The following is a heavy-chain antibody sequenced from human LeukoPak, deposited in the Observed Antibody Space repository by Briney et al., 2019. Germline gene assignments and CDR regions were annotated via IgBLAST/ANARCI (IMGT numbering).Heavy chain of an antibody. Sequence: ASVKVSCKVSRYTLTELSMHWVRQAPGKGLEWMGGFDPEDGETIYAQKFQGRVTMTEDTSTDTAYMELSSLRSEDTAVYYCATVPPVCSSTSCYDYWGQGTLVTVSS. V-gene: IGHV1-24*01. CDR1: RYTLTELS. D-gene: IGHD2-2*01. CDR2: FDPEDGET. CDR3: ATVPPVCSSTSCYDY. J-gene: IGHJ4*02.